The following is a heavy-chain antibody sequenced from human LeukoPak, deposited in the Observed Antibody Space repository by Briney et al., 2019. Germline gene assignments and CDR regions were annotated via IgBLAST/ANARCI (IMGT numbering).Heavy chain of an antibody. CDR2: INTNTGNP. D-gene: IGHD3-16*01. J-gene: IGHJ4*02. V-gene: IGHV7-4-1*02. Sequence: ASVTVSCKASGYTFTSYAMNWVRQAPGQGLEWMGWINTNTGNPTYAQGFTGRFVFSLDTSVSTAYLQISSLKAEDTAVYYCARAGSMITFGGVTNDYWGQGTLVTVSS. CDR1: GYTFTSYA. CDR3: ARAGSMITFGGVTNDY.